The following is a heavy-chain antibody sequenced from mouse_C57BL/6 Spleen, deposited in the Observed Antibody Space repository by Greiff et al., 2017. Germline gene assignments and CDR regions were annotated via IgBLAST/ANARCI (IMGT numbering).Heavy chain of an antibody. Sequence: QVQLKQSGAELVRPGASVTLSCKASGYTFTDYEMHWVKQTPVHGLEWIGAIDPETGGTAYNQKFKGKAILTADKSSSTAYMELRSLTSEDSAVYYCTRWALRAYWGQGTLVTVSA. CDR1: GYTFTDYE. J-gene: IGHJ3*01. V-gene: IGHV1-15*01. D-gene: IGHD2-12*01. CDR2: IDPETGGT. CDR3: TRWALRAY.